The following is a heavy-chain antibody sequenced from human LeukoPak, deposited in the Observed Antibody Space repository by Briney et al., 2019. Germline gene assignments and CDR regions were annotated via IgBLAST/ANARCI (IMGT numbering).Heavy chain of an antibody. Sequence: QPGGSLRLSCAASGFTFSSYWMSWVRQAPGKGLEWVANIKQDGSEKYYVDSVKGRFTISRDNAKNSLYLQMNSLRAEDTAVYYCARDGGLDNYYYYGMDVWGQGTTVTVSS. J-gene: IGHJ6*02. CDR3: ARDGGLDNYYYYGMDV. V-gene: IGHV3-7*01. CDR2: IKQDGSEK. D-gene: IGHD3-16*01. CDR1: GFTFSSYW.